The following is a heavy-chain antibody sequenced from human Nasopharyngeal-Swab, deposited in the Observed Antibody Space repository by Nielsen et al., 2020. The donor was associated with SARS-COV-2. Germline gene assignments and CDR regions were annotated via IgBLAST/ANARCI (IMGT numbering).Heavy chain of an antibody. CDR1: GGSFSGYY. CDR2: INHSGST. V-gene: IGHV4-34*01. D-gene: IGHD6-6*01. CDR3: AGRPYSSSYWFDP. Sequence: SETLSLTSAVYGGSFSGYYWSWIRQPPGKGLEWIGEINHSGSTNYNPSLKSRVTISVDTSKNQFSLKLSSVTAADTAVYYCAGRPYSSSYWFDPWGQGTLVTVSS. J-gene: IGHJ5*02.